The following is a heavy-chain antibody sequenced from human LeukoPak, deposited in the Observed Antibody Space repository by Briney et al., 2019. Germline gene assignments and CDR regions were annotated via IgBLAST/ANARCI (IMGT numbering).Heavy chain of an antibody. J-gene: IGHJ4*02. CDR2: ISFDGNTK. Sequence: PGGSLRLSCAASGFTFSSYGMHCVRQAPGKGLEWVAVISFDGNTKYYTDSVKGRFTISRDNSKNTLYLQMNSLRAEDTAVYYCAKEMSSSNIDHCGQGTLVTVSS. CDR1: GFTFSSYG. CDR3: AKEMSSSNIDH. V-gene: IGHV3-30*18. D-gene: IGHD2-2*01.